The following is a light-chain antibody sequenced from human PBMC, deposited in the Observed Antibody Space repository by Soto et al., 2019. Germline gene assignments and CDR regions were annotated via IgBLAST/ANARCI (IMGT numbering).Light chain of an antibody. CDR1: QSLRSDY. J-gene: IGKJ1*01. CDR2: GAS. V-gene: IGKV3-20*01. Sequence: EIVLTRSPGTLSLSSGYRATLYCGASQSLRSDYLAWYQQKPGQAPRPLIYGASNRATAIPDRFSGSGSGTDFTLTISRLEPEDSAVYYCQHYGGSWTFGRGTKVDIK. CDR3: QHYGGSWT.